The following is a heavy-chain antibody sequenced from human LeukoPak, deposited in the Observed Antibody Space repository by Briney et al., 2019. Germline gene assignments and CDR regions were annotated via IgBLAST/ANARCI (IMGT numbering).Heavy chain of an antibody. D-gene: IGHD7-27*01. Sequence: SETLSLTCTVSGGSISNYYWSWIRQPPGEGLEWTGYILYSGTTNYNPSLKSRVTISVDTSKNQFSLKLSSVTAADTAVYYCARAVLGYRYAFDIWGQGTMVTVSS. CDR1: GGSISNYY. CDR2: ILYSGTT. J-gene: IGHJ3*02. CDR3: ARAVLGYRYAFDI. V-gene: IGHV4-59*01.